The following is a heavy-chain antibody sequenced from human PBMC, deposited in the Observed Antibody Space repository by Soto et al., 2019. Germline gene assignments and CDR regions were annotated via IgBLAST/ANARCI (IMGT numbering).Heavy chain of an antibody. D-gene: IGHD2-2*01. CDR2: IIPIVGTG. V-gene: IGHV1-69*01. J-gene: IGHJ6*01. Sequence: QVQLVQSGAEVRKPGSSVTVSCKASGGTFSNYAISWVRQAPGHGLEWMGGIIPIVGTGSYAQKFQGRVTITADEPTSTAFMELSSLRFDDTHVSYCARVVILVPTASTHYSYHMDVWGPGITVSVSS. CDR1: GGTFSNYA. CDR3: ARVVILVPTASTHYSYHMDV.